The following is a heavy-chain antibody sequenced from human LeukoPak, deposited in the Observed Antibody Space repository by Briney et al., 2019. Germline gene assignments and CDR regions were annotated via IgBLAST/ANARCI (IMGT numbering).Heavy chain of an antibody. V-gene: IGHV3-7*01. CDR3: ARTVPGYPDDYFDY. Sequence: GGSLRLSCAASGFTFSRPWMSWVRQAPGKGLERVAHMNQDGSAIYYVDSAKGRFTISRDNVKKSLYLQMNGWSVPDTGVYFFARTVPGYPDDYFDYWGQGTLVTVSS. CDR1: GFTFSRPW. D-gene: IGHD6-19*01. J-gene: IGHJ4*02. CDR2: MNQDGSAI.